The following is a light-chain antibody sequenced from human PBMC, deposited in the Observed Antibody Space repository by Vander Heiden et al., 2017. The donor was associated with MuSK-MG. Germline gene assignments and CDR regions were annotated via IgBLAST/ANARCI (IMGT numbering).Light chain of an antibody. V-gene: IGLV3-1*01. CDR2: QDS. J-gene: IGLJ3*02. CDR1: NLGNKY. Sequence: SSELTQPPSVSVSPGQTATITCSGDNLGNKYVCWYQQRSGQSPLLLMYQDSERPSGIPDRFSGSNSGNTATLTISGTQALDEADYFCQARDSSTVVFGGGTRLTVL. CDR3: QARDSSTVV.